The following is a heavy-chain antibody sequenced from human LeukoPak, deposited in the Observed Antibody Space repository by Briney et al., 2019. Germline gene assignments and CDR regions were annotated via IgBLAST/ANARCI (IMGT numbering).Heavy chain of an antibody. CDR1: GFTFSSYS. Sequence: GGSLRLSCAASGFTFSSYSMNWVRQAPGKGLEWVSSISSSSSYIYYADSVKGRFTISRDNAKNSLYLQMNSLRAEDTAVYYCARAVQTSSWFGISFDLWGQGTLVTVSS. CDR3: ARAVQTSSWFGISFDL. V-gene: IGHV3-21*01. CDR2: ISSSSSYI. J-gene: IGHJ5*02. D-gene: IGHD6-13*01.